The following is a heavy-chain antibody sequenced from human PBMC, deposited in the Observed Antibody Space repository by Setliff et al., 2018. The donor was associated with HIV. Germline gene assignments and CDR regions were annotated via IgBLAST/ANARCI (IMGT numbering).Heavy chain of an antibody. D-gene: IGHD4-17*01. J-gene: IGHJ4*02. CDR3: AITTVAMGNFDY. V-gene: IGHV1-69*02. CDR1: GGTFSSYT. Sequence: ASVKVSCKASGGTFSSYTISWVRQAPGQGLEWMGRIISILGIANYAQKFQGRVTITADKSTSTAYMELSSLRSEDTAVYYCAITTVAMGNFDYWGQGTLVTVSS. CDR2: IISILGIA.